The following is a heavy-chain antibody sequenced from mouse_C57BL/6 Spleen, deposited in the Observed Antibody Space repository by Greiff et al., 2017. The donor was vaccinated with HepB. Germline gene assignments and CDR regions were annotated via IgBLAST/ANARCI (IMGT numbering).Heavy chain of an antibody. V-gene: IGHV1-26*01. CDR1: GYTFTDYY. CDR3: ASHYYSNYEYYFDY. D-gene: IGHD2-5*01. J-gene: IGHJ2*01. CDR2: INPNNGGT. Sequence: VQLQQSGPELVKPGASVKISCKASGYTFTDYYMNWVKQSHGKSLEWIGDINPNNGGTSYNQKFKGKATLTVDKSSSTAYMELRSLTSEDSAVYYCASHYYSNYEYYFDYWGQGTTLTVSS.